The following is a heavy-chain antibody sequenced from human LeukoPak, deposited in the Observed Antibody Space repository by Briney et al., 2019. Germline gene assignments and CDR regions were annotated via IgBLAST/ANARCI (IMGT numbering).Heavy chain of an antibody. Sequence: GGSLRLSCAASGFSFNNYVMSWVRQAPGKGLEWVAVIWYDGSNKYYADSVKGRFTISRDNSKNTLYLQMNSLRAEDTAVYYCARDQDPQLLPDYWGQGTLVTVSS. CDR1: GFSFNNYV. CDR2: IWYDGSNK. V-gene: IGHV3-33*08. CDR3: ARDQDPQLLPDY. D-gene: IGHD3-10*01. J-gene: IGHJ4*02.